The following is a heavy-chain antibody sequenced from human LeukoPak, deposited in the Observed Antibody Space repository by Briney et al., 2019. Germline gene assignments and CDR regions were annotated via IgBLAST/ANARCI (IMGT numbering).Heavy chain of an antibody. CDR3: AREEESSSGWIFDP. J-gene: IGHJ5*02. CDR2: IFHSGST. V-gene: IGHV4-4*02. Sequence: PSGTLSLTCAVSGDSVSSPNWWSWVRQPPGKGLEWIGEIFHSGSTNSNPSLKSRVTISVDKSKNHLSLKLTSVTAADTAVYYCAREEESSSGWIFDPWGQGTLVTVSS. D-gene: IGHD6-19*01. CDR1: GDSVSSPNW.